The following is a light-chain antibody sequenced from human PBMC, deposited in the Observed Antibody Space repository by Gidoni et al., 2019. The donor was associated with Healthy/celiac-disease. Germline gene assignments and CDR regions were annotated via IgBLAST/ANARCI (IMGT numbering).Light chain of an antibody. CDR2: AAS. J-gene: IGKJ3*01. CDR3: QQSYSTPRGFT. V-gene: IGKV1-39*01. CDR1: QSISSY. Sequence: DIQMTQSPSSLSASVGDRVTITCRASQSISSYLNWYQQKPGKAPKLLIYAASSLQSGVPSRFSGSGSGTDFTLTISSLQPEDFATYYCQQSYSTPRGFTFGPGTNVDIK.